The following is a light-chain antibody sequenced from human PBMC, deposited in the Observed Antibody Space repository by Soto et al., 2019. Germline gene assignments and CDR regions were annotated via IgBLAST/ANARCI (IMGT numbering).Light chain of an antibody. Sequence: QSVLTQPPSVSAAPGQKVTISCSGSSSKIGNNYVSWYQQLPGTAPKLLIYDNNKRPSGIPDRFSGSKSGTSATLGITGLQTGDEADYYCGTWDSSLSAYNYVFGTGTKLTVL. CDR3: GTWDSSLSAYNYV. CDR1: SSKIGNNY. CDR2: DNN. V-gene: IGLV1-51*01. J-gene: IGLJ1*01.